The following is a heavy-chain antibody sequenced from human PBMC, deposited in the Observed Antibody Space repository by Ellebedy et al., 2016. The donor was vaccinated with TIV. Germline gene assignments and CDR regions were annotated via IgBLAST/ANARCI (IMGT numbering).Heavy chain of an antibody. CDR3: AREGDTAMVHGMDV. V-gene: IGHV3-11*01. CDR1: GFTFSDYY. D-gene: IGHD5-18*01. J-gene: IGHJ6*02. CDR2: ISSSGSTI. Sequence: PGGSLRLSCAASGFTFSDYYMSWIRQAPGKGLEWVSYISSSGSTIYYADSVKGRFTISRDNAKNSLYLQMNSLRAEDKAVYYCAREGDTAMVHGMDVWGQGTTVTVSS.